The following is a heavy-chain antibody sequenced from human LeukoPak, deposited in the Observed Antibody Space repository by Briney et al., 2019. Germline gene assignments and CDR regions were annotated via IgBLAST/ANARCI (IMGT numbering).Heavy chain of an antibody. V-gene: IGHV3-11*01. CDR3: ARDESSSSNWFDL. D-gene: IGHD6-6*01. Sequence: GGSLRLSCAASGFTFSDYYMSWIRQAPGKGLEWVSYISSSGSTIYYADSVKGRFTISRDNAKNSLYLQMNSLRAEDTAVYYCARDESSSSNWFDLWGQGTLVTVSS. CDR2: ISSSGSTI. J-gene: IGHJ5*02. CDR1: GFTFSDYY.